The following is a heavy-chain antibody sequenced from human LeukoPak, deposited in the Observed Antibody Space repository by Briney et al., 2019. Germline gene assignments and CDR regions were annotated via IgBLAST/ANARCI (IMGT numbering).Heavy chain of an antibody. V-gene: IGHV7-4-1*02. CDR1: GYTFTSYA. CDR3: ARRTDMALGEYYYGMDV. D-gene: IGHD3-16*01. Sequence: GASVKVSCKASGYTFTSYAMNWVRQAPGQGLEWMGWINTNTGNPTYAQGFTGRFVFSLDASVSTAYLQISSLKAEDTAVYYCARRTDMALGEYYYGMDVWGQGTTVTVSS. J-gene: IGHJ6*02. CDR2: INTNTGNP.